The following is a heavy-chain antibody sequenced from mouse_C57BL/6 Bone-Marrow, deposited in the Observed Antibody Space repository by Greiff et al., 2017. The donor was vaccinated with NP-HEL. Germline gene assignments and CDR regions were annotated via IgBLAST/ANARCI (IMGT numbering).Heavy chain of an antibody. Sequence: QVQLKQSGAELARPGASVKLSCKASGYTFTSYGISWVKQRTGPGLEWIGEIYPRSGNTYYNEKFKGKATLTADKSSSTAYMELRSLTSEDSAVYFCARSFYGYWYFDVWGTGTTVTVSS. CDR1: GYTFTSYG. D-gene: IGHD1-1*02. CDR3: ARSFYGYWYFDV. CDR2: IYPRSGNT. J-gene: IGHJ1*03. V-gene: IGHV1-81*01.